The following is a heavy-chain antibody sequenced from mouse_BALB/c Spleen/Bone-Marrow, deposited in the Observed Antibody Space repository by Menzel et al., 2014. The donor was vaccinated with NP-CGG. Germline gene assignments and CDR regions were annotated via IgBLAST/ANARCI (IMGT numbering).Heavy chain of an antibody. J-gene: IGHJ3*01. D-gene: IGHD2-4*01. V-gene: IGHV5-9-2*01. Sequence: EVKLVESGGDLVKPGGSLKLSCAASGFTFSSYGMSWVRQTPEKRLKWVATISGGGSYIYYADNVKGRFIISRDNAKNNLYLQVKSLRSEDTALYYCAREGYDYDWFADWGQGTLVTVSA. CDR2: ISGGGSYI. CDR3: AREGYDYDWFAD. CDR1: GFTFSSYG.